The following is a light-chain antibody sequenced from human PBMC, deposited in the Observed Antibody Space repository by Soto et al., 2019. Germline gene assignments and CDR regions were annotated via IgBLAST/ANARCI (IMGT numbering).Light chain of an antibody. CDR1: QSVDIY. J-gene: IGKJ5*01. Sequence: EIVLTQSPAILSLSPGERATLSCRASQSVDIYLAWYRQIPGQAPRLLIYDASNRATGIPDRFSGGGSGTDFTLTISSLEPEDFAIYYCQQRSNLPPTFGQGTRLEIK. CDR3: QQRSNLPPT. V-gene: IGKV3-11*01. CDR2: DAS.